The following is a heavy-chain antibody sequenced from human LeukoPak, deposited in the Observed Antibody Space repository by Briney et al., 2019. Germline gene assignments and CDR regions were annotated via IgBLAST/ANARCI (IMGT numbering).Heavy chain of an antibody. CDR2: IIPILGTA. Sequence: GASVKVSCKASGYTFTTYGISWVRQAPGQGLEWMGGIIPILGTANYAQKFQGRVTITADESTSTAYMELSSLRSEDTAVYYCARSHRSYYYYYMDVWGKGTTVKISS. CDR3: ARSHRSYYYYYMDV. CDR1: GYTFTTYG. V-gene: IGHV1-69*13. J-gene: IGHJ6*03.